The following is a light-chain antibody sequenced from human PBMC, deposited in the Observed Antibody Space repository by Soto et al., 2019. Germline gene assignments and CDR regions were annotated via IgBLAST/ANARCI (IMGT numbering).Light chain of an antibody. CDR3: HCYDSSLSGSV. V-gene: IGLV2-14*01. Sequence: QSALTQPASVSGSPGQSLTISCTGTSSDVGAYNFVSWYQHHPGTAPKLIIYEVTYRPSGVSNRFSGSKSGNTASLTISGLQAEDETDYYCHCYDSSLSGSVFGGGTKVTVL. CDR1: SSDVGAYNF. J-gene: IGLJ3*02. CDR2: EVT.